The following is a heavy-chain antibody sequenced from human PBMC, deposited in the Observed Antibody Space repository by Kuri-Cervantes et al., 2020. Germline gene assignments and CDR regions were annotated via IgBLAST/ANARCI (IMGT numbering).Heavy chain of an antibody. V-gene: IGHV3-30*03. Sequence: GESLKISCAASGFTFSSYGMHWVRQAPGKGLEWVAVISYDGSNKYYADSVKGRFTISRDNAKNSLYLQMNSLRAEDTAVYYCARDDILTGYYLLGAFDIWGQGTMVTVSS. CDR2: ISYDGSNK. CDR3: ARDDILTGYYLLGAFDI. J-gene: IGHJ3*02. D-gene: IGHD3-9*01. CDR1: GFTFSSYG.